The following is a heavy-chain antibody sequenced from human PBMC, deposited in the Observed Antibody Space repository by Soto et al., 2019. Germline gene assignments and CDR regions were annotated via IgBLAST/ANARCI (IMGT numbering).Heavy chain of an antibody. CDR2: IYYSGST. J-gene: IGHJ5*02. CDR1: GGSISSYY. CDR3: ARERTEIVGNWFDP. Sequence: PSETLSLTCTVSGGSISSYYWSWIRQPPGKGLEWIGYIYYSGSTNYNPSLKSRVTISVDTSKNQFSLKLSSVTAADTAVYYCARERTEIVGNWFDPWGQGTLVTVYS. V-gene: IGHV4-59*01. D-gene: IGHD3-16*02.